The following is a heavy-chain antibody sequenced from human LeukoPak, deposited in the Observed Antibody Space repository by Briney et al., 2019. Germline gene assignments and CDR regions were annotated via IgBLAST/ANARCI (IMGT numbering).Heavy chain of an antibody. D-gene: IGHD6-19*01. CDR3: ASGIAVAGTRGDY. CDR2: IYYSGST. Sequence: SETLSLTCTVSGGSISSYYWSWLRQPPGKGLGWIGYIYYSGSTNYNPSLKSRVTISVDTSKNQFSLKLSSVTAADTAVYYCASGIAVAGTRGDYWGQGTLVTVSS. J-gene: IGHJ4*02. V-gene: IGHV4-59*01. CDR1: GGSISSYY.